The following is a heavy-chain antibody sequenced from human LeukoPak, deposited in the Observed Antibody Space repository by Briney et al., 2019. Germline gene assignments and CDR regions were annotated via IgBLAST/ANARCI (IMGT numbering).Heavy chain of an antibody. J-gene: IGHJ3*02. D-gene: IGHD3-22*01. CDR3: ARVDYYDSSGYDAFDI. CDR2: IDWDDDK. CDR1: GFSLSTSGMC. Sequence: ESGPALVKPTQTLILTCTFSGFSLSTSGMCVSWIRQPRGKALEWLARIDWDDDKYYSTSLKTRLTISKDTSKNQVVLTMTNMDPVDTATYYCARVDYYDSSGYDAFDIWGQGTMVTVSP. V-gene: IGHV2-70*11.